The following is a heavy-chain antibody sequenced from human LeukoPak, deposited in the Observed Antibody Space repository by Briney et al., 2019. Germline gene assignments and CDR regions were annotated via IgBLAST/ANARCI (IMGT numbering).Heavy chain of an antibody. Sequence: GGSLRLSCAASGFTFSDAWMTWVRQAPGKGLEWVGRIKSKSDGGAADYAAPVKGRFTVSRDDSKNTLYLQINSLKTEDTAVYYCTTNPRGASSNFDYWGQGTLVTVSS. J-gene: IGHJ4*02. CDR1: GFTFSDAW. D-gene: IGHD3-10*01. V-gene: IGHV3-15*01. CDR2: IKSKSDGGAA. CDR3: TTNPRGASSNFDY.